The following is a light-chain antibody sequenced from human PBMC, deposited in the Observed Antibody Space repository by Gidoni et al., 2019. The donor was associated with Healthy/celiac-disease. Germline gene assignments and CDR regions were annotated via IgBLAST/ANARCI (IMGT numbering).Light chain of an antibody. CDR1: SSNIGAGYD. CDR2: GNS. V-gene: IGLV1-40*01. Sequence: QSVLTQPPSVSGAPGQRVTISCTGSSSNIGAGYDVPWYQQLPGTAPKLLIYGNSNRSSGVPDRFSGSKSGTSASLAITGLQAEDEADYYCQSYDSSLSGSTVFGGGAKLTVL. CDR3: QSYDSSLSGSTV. J-gene: IGLJ2*01.